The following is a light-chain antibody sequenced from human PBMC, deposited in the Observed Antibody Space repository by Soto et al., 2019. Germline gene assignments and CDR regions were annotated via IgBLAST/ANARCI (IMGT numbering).Light chain of an antibody. CDR3: SSYTSTSTLWL. CDR2: EGS. J-gene: IGLJ3*02. Sequence: QSVLTQPASVSGSPGQSITISCTGTSSDVGGYKYVSWYQKHPGKAPKVIIFEGSSRPSVVSHRFSGSKSGNTASLTISGLQAEEEADYYCSSYTSTSTLWLFGGGTKLTVL. V-gene: IGLV2-14*01. CDR1: SSDVGGYKY.